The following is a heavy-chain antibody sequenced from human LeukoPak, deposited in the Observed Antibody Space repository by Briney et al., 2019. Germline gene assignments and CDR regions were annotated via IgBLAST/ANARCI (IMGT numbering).Heavy chain of an antibody. J-gene: IGHJ4*02. CDR2: IYWNNDK. V-gene: IGHV2-5*01. D-gene: IGHD2-21*02. CDR3: VQRTADTTLTYFDF. CDR1: GISPIAGDVG. Sequence: SGPTLVKPTQTLTLTCTVSGISPIAGDVGVGWIRQPPGKALEWLALIYWNNDKRYRPSLKNRLTVSHLTSKNQVLLTLTDMGPLDTATYYCVQRTADTTLTYFDFWGQGIVVTVSS.